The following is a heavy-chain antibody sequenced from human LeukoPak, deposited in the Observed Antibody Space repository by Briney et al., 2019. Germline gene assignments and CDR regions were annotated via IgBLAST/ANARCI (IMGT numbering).Heavy chain of an antibody. V-gene: IGHV4-34*01. CDR1: GGSFSGYY. Sequence: SETLSLTCAAYGGSFSGYYWSWIRQPPGKGLEWIGEINHSGSTNYNPSLKSRVTISVDTSKNQFSLKVSSVTAADSAVYYCARSDLWSTYRLDFWGQGTLVTVSS. CDR3: ARSDLWSTYRLDF. D-gene: IGHD3-3*01. J-gene: IGHJ4*02. CDR2: INHSGST.